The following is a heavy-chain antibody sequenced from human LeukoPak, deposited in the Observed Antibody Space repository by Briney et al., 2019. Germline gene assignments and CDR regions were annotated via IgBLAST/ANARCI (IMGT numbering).Heavy chain of an antibody. CDR1: GLTFSSYE. V-gene: IGHV3-48*03. CDR2: ISSSGSTI. Sequence: GGSLRLSCVASGLTFSSYEMNWVRQAPGKGLEWVSCISSSGSTIYYADSVKGRFTISRDNAKNSLYLQMNSLRAEDTALYYCARGGRGVTKDNYWGQGTLVTVSS. D-gene: IGHD4-17*01. J-gene: IGHJ4*02. CDR3: ARGGRGVTKDNY.